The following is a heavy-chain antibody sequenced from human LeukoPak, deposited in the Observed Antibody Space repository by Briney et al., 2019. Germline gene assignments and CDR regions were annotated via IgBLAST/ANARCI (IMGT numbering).Heavy chain of an antibody. CDR1: GGSISSYY. D-gene: IGHD6-6*01. Sequence: SSETLSLTCTVSGGSISSYYWSWIRQPPGKGLEWIGYIYYSGSTNYNPSLKSRVTISVDTSKNQFSLKLSSVTAADTAVYYCARDKPYSSSTGLYWGQGTLVTVSS. CDR3: ARDKPYSSSTGLY. CDR2: IYYSGST. V-gene: IGHV4-59*12. J-gene: IGHJ4*02.